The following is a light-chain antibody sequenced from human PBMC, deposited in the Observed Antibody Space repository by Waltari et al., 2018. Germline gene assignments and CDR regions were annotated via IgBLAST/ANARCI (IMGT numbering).Light chain of an antibody. Sequence: DIVLTQSPAILSLSPGERASLSCRASQSVTNYLSWYQQKHGQAPRLLISDTSNRATGIPARFSGSGFGTDFTLTISSLEPEDFAVYYCQQRRDWPLTFGGGTKVEIK. CDR1: QSVTNY. V-gene: IGKV3-11*01. CDR2: DTS. CDR3: QQRRDWPLT. J-gene: IGKJ4*01.